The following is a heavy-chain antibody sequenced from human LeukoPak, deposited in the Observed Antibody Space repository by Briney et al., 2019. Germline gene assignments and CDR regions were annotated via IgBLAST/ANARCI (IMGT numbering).Heavy chain of an antibody. V-gene: IGHV3-30-3*01. CDR3: GRDRGWLRSVDY. CDR2: ISYDGSNK. J-gene: IGHJ4*02. D-gene: IGHD5-12*01. Sequence: GSLRLSCVASGFTFSSYALSWVRQAPGKGLEWVTIISYDGSNKHYADSVKGRFTISRDNSKNTLYLQMNSLRPEDTAVYYCGRDRGWLRSVDYWGQGTLVTVSS. CDR1: GFTFSSYA.